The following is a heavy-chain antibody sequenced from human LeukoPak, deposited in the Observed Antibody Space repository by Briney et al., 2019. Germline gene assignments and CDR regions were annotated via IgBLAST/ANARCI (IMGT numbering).Heavy chain of an antibody. D-gene: IGHD3-16*01. Sequence: AGGSLRLSCAASGFTFSSYGMHWVRQAPGKGLEWVAVIWYGGSNKYYADSVKGRFTISRDNSKNTLNLLMNSLRAEDTAVYYCANRGRFYYDQWGQGTLVTVSS. CDR3: ANRGRFYYDQ. CDR2: IWYGGSNK. J-gene: IGHJ4*02. V-gene: IGHV3-33*08. CDR1: GFTFSSYG.